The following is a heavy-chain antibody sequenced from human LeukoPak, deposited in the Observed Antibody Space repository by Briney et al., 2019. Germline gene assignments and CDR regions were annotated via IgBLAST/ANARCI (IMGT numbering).Heavy chain of an antibody. CDR3: ARGPRSGAWQWLVRGGPPLYYFDY. V-gene: IGHV1-8*01. CDR1: GYTFTSYD. J-gene: IGHJ4*02. CDR2: MNPNSGNT. Sequence: GASVKVSCKASGYTFTSYDINWVRQATGQGLEWMGWMNPNSGNTGYAQKFQGRVTMTRNTSISTAYMELSSLRSEDTAVYYCARGPRSGAWQWLVRGGPPLYYFDYWGQGTLVTVSS. D-gene: IGHD6-19*01.